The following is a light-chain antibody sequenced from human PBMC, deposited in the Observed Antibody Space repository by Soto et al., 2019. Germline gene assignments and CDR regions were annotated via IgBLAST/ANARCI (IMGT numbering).Light chain of an antibody. V-gene: IGKV1-8*01. Sequence: AIRMTQSPSSFSASTGDRVTITCRASQGISSYLAWYQQKPGKAHKXLIYAASTLQSGVPSRFSGSGSGTDFTLTISCLQSEDFATYDGQQYYSYPRTFGQGTKVDIK. CDR2: AAS. J-gene: IGKJ1*01. CDR1: QGISSY. CDR3: QQYYSYPRT.